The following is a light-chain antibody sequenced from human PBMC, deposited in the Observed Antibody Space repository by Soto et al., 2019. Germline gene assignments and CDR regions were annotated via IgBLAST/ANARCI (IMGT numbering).Light chain of an antibody. V-gene: IGLV2-14*01. CDR3: SSYTTSNTWL. J-gene: IGLJ3*02. CDR1: SSDVGAYNF. Sequence: QSALTQPASVSGCPGQSITISCAGSSSDVGAYNFVSWYQQHPGKVPKLMIYEVSKRPSGISTRFSGSKSGSTASLTISGLQSEDEADYYCSSYTTSNTWLFGGRTKLTVL. CDR2: EVS.